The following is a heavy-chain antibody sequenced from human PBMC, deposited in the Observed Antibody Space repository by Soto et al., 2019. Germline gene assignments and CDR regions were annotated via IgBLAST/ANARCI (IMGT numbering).Heavy chain of an antibody. CDR1: GGSISSGGYY. V-gene: IGHV4-31*03. Sequence: PSETLSLTCTVSGGSISSGGYYWSWIRQHPGKGLEWIGYIYYSGSTYYNPSLKSRVTISVDTSKNQFSLKLSSVTAADTAVYYCARVLGSSGSYSPVFDYWGQGTLVTVSS. J-gene: IGHJ4*02. CDR3: ARVLGSSGSYSPVFDY. D-gene: IGHD1-26*01. CDR2: IYYSGST.